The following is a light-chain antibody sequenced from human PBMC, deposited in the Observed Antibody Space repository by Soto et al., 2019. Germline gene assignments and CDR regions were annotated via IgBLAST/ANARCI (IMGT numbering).Light chain of an antibody. CDR1: QSISSC. CDR2: AAS. CDR3: QQYNNWPPIT. V-gene: IGKV1-39*01. Sequence: DIQMTQSPSSLSASVGDRVTITCRASQSISSCLNWYQQKPGKAPKFLIYAASSLQSGVPSRFSGSGSGTEFTLTISSLQSEDFAVYYCQQYNNWPPITFGQGTRLEIK. J-gene: IGKJ5*01.